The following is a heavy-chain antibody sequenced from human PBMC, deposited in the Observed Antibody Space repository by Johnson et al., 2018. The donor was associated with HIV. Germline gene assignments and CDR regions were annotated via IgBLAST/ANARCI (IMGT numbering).Heavy chain of an antibody. Sequence: VQLVESGGGLVQPGGSLRLSCAASGFTVSSNYMSWVRQAPGKGLKWVSVIYSGGSTYYADSVKGRFTISRDNSKNTVYLQMNSLRVEDTAVYYCVREVPMVRSGAFDIWGQGTMVTVSS. V-gene: IGHV3-66*02. J-gene: IGHJ3*02. D-gene: IGHD3-10*01. CDR3: VREVPMVRSGAFDI. CDR2: IYSGGST. CDR1: GFTVSSNY.